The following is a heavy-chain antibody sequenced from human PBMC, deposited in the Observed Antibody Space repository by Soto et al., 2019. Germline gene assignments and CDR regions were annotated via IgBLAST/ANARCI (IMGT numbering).Heavy chain of an antibody. CDR3: ARQGGYSGTGPWEDTQDY. Sequence: QVQLQQWGAGLLKPSETLSLTCAVYGGSFSGYYWSWIRQPPGKGLEWIGEINHSGSTNYNPSLKSRVTRSVDTSKNQFSLKLSSVTAADTAVYYCARQGGYSGTGPWEDTQDYWGQGTLVTVSS. CDR1: GGSFSGYY. V-gene: IGHV4-34*01. CDR2: INHSGST. J-gene: IGHJ4*02. D-gene: IGHD5-12*01.